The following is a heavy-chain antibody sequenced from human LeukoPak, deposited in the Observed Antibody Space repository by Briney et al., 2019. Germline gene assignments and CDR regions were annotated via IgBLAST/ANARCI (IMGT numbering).Heavy chain of an antibody. Sequence: SETLSLTCTVSGGSITNYYWTWIRQPPGKGLEWIGYIHYSGSTNYNPSLKSRVTISVDTSKNQFSLKLSSVTAADTAVYYCAKDYLTIFGVVIDPYYYMDVWGKGTTVTVSS. V-gene: IGHV4-59*01. D-gene: IGHD3-3*01. CDR1: GGSITNYY. J-gene: IGHJ6*03. CDR2: IHYSGST. CDR3: AKDYLTIFGVVIDPYYYMDV.